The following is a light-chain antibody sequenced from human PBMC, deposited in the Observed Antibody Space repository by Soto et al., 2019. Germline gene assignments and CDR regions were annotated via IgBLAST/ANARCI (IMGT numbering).Light chain of an antibody. V-gene: IGLV2-8*01. CDR3: SSYAGSNNLV. J-gene: IGLJ2*01. Sequence: QSALTQPPSASGSPGQSVTISCTGTSSDVGGYNYVSWYQQHPGKAPKLMIYEVSKRPSVVPDRFSGSKSGNTASLTVSGLQGEEEAYYYCSSYAGSNNLVFGGGTKVTVL. CDR2: EVS. CDR1: SSDVGGYNY.